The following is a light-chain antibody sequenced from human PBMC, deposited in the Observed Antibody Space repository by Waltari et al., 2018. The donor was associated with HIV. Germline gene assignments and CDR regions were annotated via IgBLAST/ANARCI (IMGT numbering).Light chain of an antibody. Sequence: QSVLTQPPSASGTLGQGLTISCFGSSSTLEPNPVNWYQHLPGAAPKLIIFRNQQRPSGVPDRFSGSQSGTSAFLTITGLLPGDEATYYCAAWDASLHVVFGGGTQLTVL. CDR3: AAWDASLHVV. J-gene: IGLJ2*01. CDR2: RNQ. V-gene: IGLV1-44*01. CDR1: SSTLEPNP.